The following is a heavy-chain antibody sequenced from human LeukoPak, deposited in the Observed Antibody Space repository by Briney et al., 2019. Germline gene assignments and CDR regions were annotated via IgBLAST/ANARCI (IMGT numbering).Heavy chain of an antibody. Sequence: SETLSLTCAVSGGSVSSDTYYWGWIRQPPGKGLEWIGSIYYSGSTYYNPSLKSRVTISVDRSKNQFSLKLSSVTAADTAVYYCAREDFSNGSSWGSFDLWGRGTLVTVSS. D-gene: IGHD6-13*01. J-gene: IGHJ2*01. V-gene: IGHV4-39*07. CDR3: AREDFSNGSSWGSFDL. CDR2: IYYSGST. CDR1: GGSVSSDTYY.